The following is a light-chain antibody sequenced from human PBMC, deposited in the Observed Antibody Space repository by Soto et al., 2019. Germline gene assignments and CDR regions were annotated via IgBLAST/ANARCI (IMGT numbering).Light chain of an antibody. CDR1: QDISKY. J-gene: IGKJ3*01. CDR3: QQYKSLLS. V-gene: IGKV1-33*01. CDR2: DAS. Sequence: DIQMTQSPSSRSASVGDRVTITCQASQDISKYLNWYQQKPGKAPKLLIYDASNLETGVPSRFSGSGSGTDFTLTINSLQPEDIAKYYCQQYKSLLSFGPGTKVDIK.